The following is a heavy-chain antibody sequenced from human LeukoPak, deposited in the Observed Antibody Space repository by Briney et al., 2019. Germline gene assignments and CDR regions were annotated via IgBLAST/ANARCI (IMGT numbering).Heavy chain of an antibody. Sequence: SATLSLPSTVSGGAISSSSYYWGWIRQPPGKGLEWSGSIYYSGSTYYNPSLKSRVTISVDTSKNQVSLKLSSVTAADTAVYYCARGVVTAPYDYYYMDVWGKGTTVTVSS. CDR3: ARGVVTAPYDYYYMDV. J-gene: IGHJ6*03. CDR1: GGAISSSSYY. D-gene: IGHD2-21*02. CDR2: IYYSGST. V-gene: IGHV4-39*07.